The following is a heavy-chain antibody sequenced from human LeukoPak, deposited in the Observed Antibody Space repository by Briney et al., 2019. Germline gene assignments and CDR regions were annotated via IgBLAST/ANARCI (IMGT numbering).Heavy chain of an antibody. CDR3: ARGLGVWYFDL. J-gene: IGHJ2*01. CDR1: GLTFSSYG. D-gene: IGHD3-10*01. V-gene: IGHV3-33*01. Sequence: GGSLRLSCAASGLTFSSYGMHWVRQAPGKGLEWVAVISYDGSNKYYADSAKGRFSISRDNSKSTLYLQMNSLRLEDTAVYYCARGLGVWYFDLWGRGTLVTVSS. CDR2: ISYDGSNK.